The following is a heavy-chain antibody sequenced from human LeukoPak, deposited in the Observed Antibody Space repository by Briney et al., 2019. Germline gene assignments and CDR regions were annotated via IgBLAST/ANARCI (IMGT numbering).Heavy chain of an antibody. D-gene: IGHD6-6*01. Sequence: GASVKVSCKASGYTFTGYYMQWVRQAPGQGLGWMGWINPNSGGTNYAQKFQGRVTMTRDTSISTAYMELSRLRSDDTAVYYCATSLDSSSGAYYFDYWGQGTLVTVSS. CDR2: INPNSGGT. J-gene: IGHJ4*02. V-gene: IGHV1-2*02. CDR3: ATSLDSSSGAYYFDY. CDR1: GYTFTGYY.